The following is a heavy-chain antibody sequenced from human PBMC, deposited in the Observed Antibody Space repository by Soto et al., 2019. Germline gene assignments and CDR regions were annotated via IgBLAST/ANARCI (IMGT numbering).Heavy chain of an antibody. J-gene: IGHJ3*02. D-gene: IGHD3-10*02. CDR2: IYDTWTT. V-gene: IGHV4-30-4*01. CDR3: ARGIVRGGFDI. Sequence: QVQLPEAGPGLVRPSQTLALPCTVAGGSMSENDYYWSWLRQSPGQGLQWIGYIYDTWTTSYSPSLKSRVTMSADTSRNQFSLKLTSVTAADTALYFCARGIVRGGFDIWGQGTLVTVSS. CDR1: GGSMSENDYY.